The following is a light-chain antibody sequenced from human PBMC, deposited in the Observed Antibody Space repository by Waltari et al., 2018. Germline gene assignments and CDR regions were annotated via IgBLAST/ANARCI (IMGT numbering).Light chain of an antibody. V-gene: IGKV3-11*01. J-gene: IGKJ4*01. Sequence: SCRANQSISNCLARYPLKPGHDPRPLIDDASNSASGSPARFSGSGSWTDFTLSISNLEPEDSAVYYCQQRRKWPLTFGGGTKVEIK. CDR1: QSISNC. CDR2: DAS. CDR3: QQRRKWPLT.